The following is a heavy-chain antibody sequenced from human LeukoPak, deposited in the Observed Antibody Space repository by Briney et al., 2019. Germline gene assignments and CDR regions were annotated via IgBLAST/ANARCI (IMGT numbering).Heavy chain of an antibody. CDR1: GGSISSYY. CDR2: IYYSGST. CDR3: ARHALLWFGELSGFDP. D-gene: IGHD3-10*01. V-gene: IGHV4-59*08. Sequence: SETLSLTCTVSGGSISSYYWSWIRQPPGKGLEWIGYIYYSGSTNYNPSLKSRVTISVDTSKNQFSLKLSSVTAADTAVYYCARHALLWFGELSGFDPWGQGTLVTVSS. J-gene: IGHJ5*02.